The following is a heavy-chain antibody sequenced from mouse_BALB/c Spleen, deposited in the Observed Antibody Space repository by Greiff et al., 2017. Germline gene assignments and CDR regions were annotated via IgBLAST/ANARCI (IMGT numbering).Heavy chain of an antibody. CDR3: ASEGGGNWYFDV. Sequence: LVKTGASVKISCKASGYSFTGYYMHWVKQSHGKSLEWIGYISCYNGATSYNQKFKGKATFTVDTSSSTAYMQFNSLTSEDSAVYYCASEGGGNWYFDVWGAGTTVTVSS. V-gene: IGHV1S34*01. CDR1: GYSFTGYY. J-gene: IGHJ1*01. CDR2: ISCYNGAT.